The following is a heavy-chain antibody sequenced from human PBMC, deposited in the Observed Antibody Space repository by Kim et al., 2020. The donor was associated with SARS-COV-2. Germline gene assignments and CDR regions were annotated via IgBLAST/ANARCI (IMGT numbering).Heavy chain of an antibody. D-gene: IGHD3-10*01. CDR3: AKYQLPHYYGSGFFFDP. J-gene: IGHJ5*02. V-gene: IGHV3-9*01. CDR2: IRWNGGSI. Sequence: GGSLRLSCAASGFTFGDYAMHWVRQAPGKGLEWVSGIRWNGGSIGYADSVKGRFTISRDNAKNSLYLQMNSLRAEDTALYYCAKYQLPHYYGSGFFFDPWGQGALVTVSS. CDR1: GFTFGDYA.